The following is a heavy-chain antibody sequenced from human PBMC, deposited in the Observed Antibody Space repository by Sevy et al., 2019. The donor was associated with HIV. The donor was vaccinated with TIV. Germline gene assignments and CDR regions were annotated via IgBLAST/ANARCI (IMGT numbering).Heavy chain of an antibody. V-gene: IGHV3-23*01. Sequence: GGSLRLSCAASGFTFSNYAMSWVRQAPGKGLEWVSAISGSGGSTSYADSVKGRFAISGDNSKKMLYEQMYSLRAEDTALFYCARDRPRYPGGVDYWGQGTVVTVSS. CDR2: ISGSGGST. CDR1: GFTFSNYA. J-gene: IGHJ4*02. CDR3: ARDRPRYPGGVDY. D-gene: IGHD3-16*01.